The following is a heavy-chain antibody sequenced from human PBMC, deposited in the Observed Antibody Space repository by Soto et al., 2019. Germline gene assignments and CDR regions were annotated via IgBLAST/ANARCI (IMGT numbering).Heavy chain of an antibody. V-gene: IGHV4-4*07. Sequence: SETLSLTCSVSGADINTYSWTWIRQPAGKGLEWIGRIYTSASINYNPSLKGRVTLSVDTSTNQVSLRLASVTAADTAIYYCARGLAPTIFGTVPTPNWFDPWGQGTLVTV. CDR3: ARGLAPTIFGTVPTPNWFDP. CDR2: IYTSASI. D-gene: IGHD3-3*01. J-gene: IGHJ5*02. CDR1: GADINTYS.